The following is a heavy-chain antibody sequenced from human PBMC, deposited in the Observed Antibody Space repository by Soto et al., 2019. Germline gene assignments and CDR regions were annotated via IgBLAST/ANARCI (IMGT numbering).Heavy chain of an antibody. D-gene: IGHD4-17*01. CDR3: ARNDYGDYGFDY. V-gene: IGHV3-33*01. CDR1: GFTFSSDG. CDR2: IWYDGSNK. J-gene: IGHJ4*02. Sequence: PGGSLRLSCAASGFTFSSDGMHWVRQAPGKGLEWVAVIWYDGSNKYYADSVKGRFTISRDNSKNTLYLQMNSLRAEDTAVYYCARNDYGDYGFDYWGQGTLVTVSS.